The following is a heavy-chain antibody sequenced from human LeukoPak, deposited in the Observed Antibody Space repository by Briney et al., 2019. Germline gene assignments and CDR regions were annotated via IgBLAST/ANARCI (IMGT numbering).Heavy chain of an antibody. Sequence: PGGSLRLSCAASGFSFSTNWMTWVRQPPGKGLEWVANIKEDGSEKFYVDSVKGRFTISRGNADSSVYLQMNGLRVEDTAVYYCARNYDWGRGTLVTVSS. D-gene: IGHD3-16*01. CDR3: ARNYD. V-gene: IGHV3-7*04. CDR1: GFSFSTNW. J-gene: IGHJ4*02. CDR2: IKEDGSEK.